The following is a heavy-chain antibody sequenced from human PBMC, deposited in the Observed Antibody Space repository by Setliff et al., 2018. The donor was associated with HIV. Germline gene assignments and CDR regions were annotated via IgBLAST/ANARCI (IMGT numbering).Heavy chain of an antibody. CDR1: GYSFTSYW. J-gene: IGHJ3*02. V-gene: IGHV5-51*01. Sequence: GESLTISCKGSGYSFTSYWIGWVRQMPGKGLEWMGIIYPGDSDTRYSPSFQGQVTISADKSISTAYLQWSSLKASDTAMYYCARSPPRGITMLVVDPDAFDIWGQGAMVTVSS. CDR2: IYPGDSDT. CDR3: ARSPPRGITMLVVDPDAFDI. D-gene: IGHD3-22*01.